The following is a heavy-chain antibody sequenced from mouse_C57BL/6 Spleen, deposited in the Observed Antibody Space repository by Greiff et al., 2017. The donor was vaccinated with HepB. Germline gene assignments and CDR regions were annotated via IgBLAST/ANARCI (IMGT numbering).Heavy chain of an antibody. V-gene: IGHV1-82*01. CDR1: GYAFSSSW. D-gene: IGHD2-1*01. CDR2: IYPGDGDT. CDR3: ARSFYYGNYVNAMDY. J-gene: IGHJ4*01. Sequence: QVQLQQSGPELVKPGASVKISCKASGYAFSSSWMNWVKQRPGKGLEWIGRIYPGDGDTNYNGKFKGKATLTADKSSSTAYMQLSSLTSEDSAVYFCARSFYYGNYVNAMDYWGQGTSVTVSS.